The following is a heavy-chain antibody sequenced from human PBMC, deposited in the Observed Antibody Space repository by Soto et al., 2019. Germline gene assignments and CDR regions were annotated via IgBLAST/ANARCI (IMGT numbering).Heavy chain of an antibody. CDR2: INPDSGGT. D-gene: IGHD4-17*01. Sequence: ASVKVSCKASGYSFADYYMHWVRQAPGQGLEWMGWINPDSGGTNYAQKFQGRVTMTRDSSITTAYMELTGLRSDDTAVYYCARDQMTTVTINDYYGMDVWGQGTTVTVSS. CDR3: ARDQMTTVTINDYYGMDV. V-gene: IGHV1-2*02. CDR1: GYSFADYY. J-gene: IGHJ6*02.